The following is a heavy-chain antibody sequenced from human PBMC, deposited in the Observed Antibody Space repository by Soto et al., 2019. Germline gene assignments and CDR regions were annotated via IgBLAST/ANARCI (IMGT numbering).Heavy chain of an antibody. Sequence: PSETLSLTCTVSGASTSSYYWSWIRQPPGKGLEWMGYIYNSGSTTYNPSLKSRVAISLDTSKNQFSLKLNSVTAADTAAYYCARDRPYSERNGLDVDHCGQGTLEIVCS. D-gene: IGHD3-9*01. CDR3: ARDRPYSERNGLDVDH. V-gene: IGHV4-59*01. CDR2: IYNSGST. J-gene: IGHJ4*02. CDR1: GASTSSYY.